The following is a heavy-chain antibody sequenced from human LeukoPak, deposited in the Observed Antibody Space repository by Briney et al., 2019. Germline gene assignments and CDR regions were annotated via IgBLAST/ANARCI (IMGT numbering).Heavy chain of an antibody. V-gene: IGHV1-69*01. CDR1: GGTFSSYA. J-gene: IGHJ4*02. CDR3: ARVGMVRGVTPYYFDY. D-gene: IGHD3-10*01. CDR2: IIPIFGTA. Sequence: SVKVSCKASGGTFSSYAISWVRQAPGQGLEWMGGIIPIFGTANYAQKFQGRVTITADESTSTAYMELSSLRSEDTAVYYCARVGMVRGVTPYYFDYWGQGTLVTVSS.